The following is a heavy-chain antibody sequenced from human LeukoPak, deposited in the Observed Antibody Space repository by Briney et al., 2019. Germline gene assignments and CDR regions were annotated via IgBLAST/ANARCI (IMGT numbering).Heavy chain of an antibody. V-gene: IGHV1-69*04. CDR2: IIPILGIA. Sequence: SVKVSCKASGGTFSSYAISWVRQAPGQGLEWMGRIIPILGIANYAQKLQGRVTITADKSTSTAYMELSSLRSEDTAVYYCARVGSGSYFDAFDIWGQGTMVTVSS. J-gene: IGHJ3*02. CDR3: ARVGSGSYFDAFDI. D-gene: IGHD1-26*01. CDR1: GGTFSSYA.